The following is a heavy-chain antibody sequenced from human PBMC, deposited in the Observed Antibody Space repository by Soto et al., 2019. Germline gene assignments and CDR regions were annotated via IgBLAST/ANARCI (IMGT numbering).Heavy chain of an antibody. J-gene: IGHJ5*02. Sequence: QMQLVQSGPEVKKPGSSVKVSCTASGDSFGSYAVSWVRQAPGQGLEWMGAIIPVFGTTNYTQKFQGRVTITADDSTTTAYMELSSLRSDDTAVYYCPREPFGRFDPWGQGTLVTVSS. D-gene: IGHD3-10*01. CDR2: IIPVFGTT. CDR3: PREPFGRFDP. CDR1: GDSFGSYA. V-gene: IGHV1-69*01.